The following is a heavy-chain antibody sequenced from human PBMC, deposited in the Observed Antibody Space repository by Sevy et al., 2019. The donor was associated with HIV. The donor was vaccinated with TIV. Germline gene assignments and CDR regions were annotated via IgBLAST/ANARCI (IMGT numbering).Heavy chain of an antibody. J-gene: IGHJ4*02. CDR2: ISGLNNYV. Sequence: GGSLRLSCAASGFTFSSYSMNWVRQAPGKGLEWVSSISGLNNYVYYADSVKGRFTISRDNAKNSLYLQMNSLRAEDTAVYYCAREGDSWLPFDYWGQGTLVTVSS. D-gene: IGHD6-13*01. V-gene: IGHV3-21*01. CDR3: AREGDSWLPFDY. CDR1: GFTFSSYS.